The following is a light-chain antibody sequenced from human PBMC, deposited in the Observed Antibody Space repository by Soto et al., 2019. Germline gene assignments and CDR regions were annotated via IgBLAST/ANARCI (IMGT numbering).Light chain of an antibody. CDR2: RNN. CDR3: AAWDDILRGVV. V-gene: IGLV1-47*01. Sequence: QSVLTQPPSASGTPGQRVTISCSGSSSNIGRNYVYWYQQLPGTAPKLLIYRNNHRPSGVPDRFSGAKSGTSASLAISGLRSEDEANYYCAAWDDILRGVVFGGGTKLTVL. J-gene: IGLJ2*01. CDR1: SSNIGRNY.